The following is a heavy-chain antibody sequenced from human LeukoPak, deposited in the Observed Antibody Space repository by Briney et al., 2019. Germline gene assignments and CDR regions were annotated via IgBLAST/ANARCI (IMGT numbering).Heavy chain of an antibody. CDR1: GGSFSGYY. V-gene: IGHV4-34*01. CDR3: ARGDYYDSSGYAY. J-gene: IGHJ4*02. D-gene: IGHD3-22*01. CDR2: INHSGST. Sequence: PSETLSLTCDVYGGSFSGYYWSWIRQPPGKGLEWIGEINHSGSTNYNPSLKSRVTISVDTSKNQFSLKLSSVTAADTAVYYCARGDYYDSSGYAYWGQGTLVTVSS.